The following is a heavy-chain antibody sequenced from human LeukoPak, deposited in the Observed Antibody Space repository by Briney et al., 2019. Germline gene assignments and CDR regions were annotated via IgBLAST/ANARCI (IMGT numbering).Heavy chain of an antibody. CDR3: ARGHYGSGSYLGVDDRPRYYYYGMDV. J-gene: IGHJ6*02. Sequence: SVKVSCKASGGTFSSYAISWVRQAPGQGLEWMGRIIPILGIANYAQKFQGRVTITADKSTSTAYMELSSLRSEDTAVYYCARGHYGSGSYLGVDDRPRYYYYGMDVWGQGTTVTVSS. CDR2: IIPILGIA. D-gene: IGHD3-10*01. CDR1: GGTFSSYA. V-gene: IGHV1-69*04.